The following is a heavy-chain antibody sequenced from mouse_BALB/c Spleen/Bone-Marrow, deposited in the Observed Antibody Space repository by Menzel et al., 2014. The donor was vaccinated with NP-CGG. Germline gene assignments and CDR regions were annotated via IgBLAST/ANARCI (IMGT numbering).Heavy chain of an antibody. CDR1: GFNIKDTY. CDR3: AVYDYEGFAY. D-gene: IGHD2-4*01. J-gene: IGHJ3*01. Sequence: VQLKQSGAELVKPGASVKLSCTASGFNIKDTYMHWVKQRPEQGLEWIGRIDPANGNTKYVPKFQGKATITADTSSNTAYLQLSSLTSEDTAVYYCAVYDYEGFAYWGQGTLVTVSA. CDR2: IDPANGNT. V-gene: IGHV14-3*02.